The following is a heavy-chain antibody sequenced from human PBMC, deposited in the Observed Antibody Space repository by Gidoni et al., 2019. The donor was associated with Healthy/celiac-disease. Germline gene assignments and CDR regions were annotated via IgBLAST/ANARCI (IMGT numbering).Heavy chain of an antibody. Sequence: QVQLQASSQGLVKPSQTLSLTCTVSGGSISSGRYYWSWIRQPAGKGLEWIGRIYTSGSTNYNPSLKSRVTISVDTSKNQFSLKLSSVTAADTAVYYCARSLVVSDAFDIWGQGTMVTVSS. J-gene: IGHJ3*02. CDR3: ARSLVVSDAFDI. V-gene: IGHV4-61*02. D-gene: IGHD2-15*01. CDR1: GGSISSGRYY. CDR2: IYTSGST.